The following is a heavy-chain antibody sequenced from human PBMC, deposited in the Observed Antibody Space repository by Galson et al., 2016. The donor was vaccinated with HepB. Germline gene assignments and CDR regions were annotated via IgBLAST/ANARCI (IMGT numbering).Heavy chain of an antibody. CDR1: GYTFTSYY. D-gene: IGHD2-15*01. CDR2: INPSGGST. CDR3: ARDYIVGEPAAAGL. J-gene: IGHJ4*02. Sequence: SVKVSCKASGYTFTSYYIRWVRQAPGQGLEWMGTINPSGGSTNYAQKFQGRVTMARDASTSTAYMEVSSLRSEDTAVYYCARDYIVGEPAAAGLWGQGTLVTVSS. V-gene: IGHV1-46*01.